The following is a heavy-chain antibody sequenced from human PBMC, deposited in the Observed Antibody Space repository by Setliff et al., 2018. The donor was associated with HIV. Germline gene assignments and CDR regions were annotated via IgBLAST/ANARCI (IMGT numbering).Heavy chain of an antibody. J-gene: IGHJ6*02. CDR1: GGSISSSDW. Sequence: SETLSLTCAVSGGSISSSDWWSWVRQPPGKGLEWIGEIFHSGSTKYIPSLKSRVIISVDKSKNQSSLKLSSVTAADTAVYYCARAMTTVTTAYYHGMDVWGQGTTVTVSS. V-gene: IGHV4-4*02. CDR3: ARAMTTVTTAYYHGMDV. D-gene: IGHD4-17*01. CDR2: IFHSGST.